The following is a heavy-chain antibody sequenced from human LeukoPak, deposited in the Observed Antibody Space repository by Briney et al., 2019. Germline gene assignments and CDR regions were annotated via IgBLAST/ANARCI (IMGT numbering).Heavy chain of an antibody. J-gene: IGHJ4*02. CDR3: ARWGSGTSPFDD. CDR2: INYSGST. Sequence: SETLSLTCTVSGGSISSYYWGWLRQPPGKGLEWIGNINYSGSTFYNPSLKSRVTISVDTSKNQFSLKLSSVTAADTAVYFCARWGSGTSPFDDWGQGTLVTVSS. V-gene: IGHV4-39*07. D-gene: IGHD3-16*01. CDR1: GGSISSYY.